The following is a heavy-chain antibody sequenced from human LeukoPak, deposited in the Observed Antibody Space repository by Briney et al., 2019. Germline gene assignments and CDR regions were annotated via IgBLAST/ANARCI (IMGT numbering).Heavy chain of an antibody. CDR2: LNWNGDST. D-gene: IGHD3-16*01. CDR3: ARGGGIQGYYYYMDV. CDR1: GFTFEDYG. V-gene: IGHV3-20*01. Sequence: PGRSLRLSCAASGFTFEDYGMSWVRQAPGRGLEWVSGLNWNGDSTSYADSVKGRFTISRDNAKSSLYLQMNSLRAEDTALYHCARGGGIQGYYYYMDVWGKGTTVIVSS. J-gene: IGHJ6*03.